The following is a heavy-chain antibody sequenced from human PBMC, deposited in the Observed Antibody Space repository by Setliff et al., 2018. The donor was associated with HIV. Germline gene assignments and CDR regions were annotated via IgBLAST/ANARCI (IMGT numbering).Heavy chain of an antibody. CDR1: GFTFSSYS. Sequence: GGSLRLSCAASGFTFSSYSMHWVRQAPGRGLEWVANIKQDGSEKYYVDSVKGRFTISRDNPKNSLFLQMNSLRAEDTAVYYCAAGSGWRIEYWGQGILVTVSS. V-gene: IGHV3-7*01. D-gene: IGHD6-19*01. CDR3: AAGSGWRIEY. J-gene: IGHJ4*02. CDR2: IKQDGSEK.